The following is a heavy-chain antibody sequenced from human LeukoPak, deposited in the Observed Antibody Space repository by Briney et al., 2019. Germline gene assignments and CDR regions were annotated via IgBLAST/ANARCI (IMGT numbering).Heavy chain of an antibody. V-gene: IGHV3-15*01. J-gene: IGHJ4*02. CDR2: IKSKTDAGTT. CDR1: GFTFNNAW. D-gene: IGHD1-26*01. CDR3: TTEPDLVGATLIDVDY. Sequence: GGSLRLSCAASGFTFNNAWMSWVRQAPRKGLEWVGRIKSKTDAGTTDYAAPVKGRFIISRDDSKNTLYLQMNSLKTEDTAVYYCTTEPDLVGATLIDVDYWGQGTLVTVSS.